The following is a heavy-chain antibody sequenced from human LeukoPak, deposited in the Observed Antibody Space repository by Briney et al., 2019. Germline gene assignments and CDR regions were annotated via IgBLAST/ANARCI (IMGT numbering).Heavy chain of an antibody. CDR3: AKDQRYFDWLWTLRGNAFDI. CDR2: ISYDGSNK. CDR1: GFTFSSYG. D-gene: IGHD3-9*01. Sequence: PGGSLRLSCAASGFTFSSYGMHWVRQAPGKGLEWVAVISYDGSNKYYADSVKGRFTISRDNSKNTLYLQMNSLRAEDTAVYYCAKDQRYFDWLWTLRGNAFDIWGQGTMITVSS. J-gene: IGHJ3*02. V-gene: IGHV3-30*18.